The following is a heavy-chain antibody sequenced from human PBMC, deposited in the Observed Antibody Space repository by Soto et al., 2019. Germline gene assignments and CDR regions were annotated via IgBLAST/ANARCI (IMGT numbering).Heavy chain of an antibody. J-gene: IGHJ4*02. Sequence: HGESLKISCKGSGYSFTSYWIGWVRQMPGKGLEWMGIIYPGDSDTRYSPSFQGQVTISADKSISTAYLQWSSLKASDTAMYYCAGGPTTYYYGSGSPYFDYWGQGTLVTVS. D-gene: IGHD3-10*01. V-gene: IGHV5-51*01. CDR2: IYPGDSDT. CDR1: GYSFTSYW. CDR3: AGGPTTYYYGSGSPYFDY.